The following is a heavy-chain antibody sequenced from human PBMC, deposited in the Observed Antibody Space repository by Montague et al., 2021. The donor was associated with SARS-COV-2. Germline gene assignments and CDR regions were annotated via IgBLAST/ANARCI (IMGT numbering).Heavy chain of an antibody. J-gene: IGHJ3*02. D-gene: IGHD5-12*01. CDR1: GGPISSSNYY. CDR2: IYDSGST. Sequence: SETLSLTCTVSGGPISSSNYYWDWIRQPPGKGLGWIGSIYDSGSTYYNPSLKSRVTISVDTSKNHLSLKLSSVTAADTAVYYCARRGRKLLPVATTIGGFDIWGQGTMVTVSS. CDR3: ARRGRKLLPVATTIGGFDI. V-gene: IGHV4-39*02.